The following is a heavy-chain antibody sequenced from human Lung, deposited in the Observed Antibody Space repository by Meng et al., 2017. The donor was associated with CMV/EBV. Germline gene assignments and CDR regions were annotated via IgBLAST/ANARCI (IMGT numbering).Heavy chain of an antibody. J-gene: IGHJ4*02. CDR3: ERFSYDSGYPIDY. CDR2: MNPNTGNR. CDR1: GYTFTNYD. Sequence: ASVKVSXKASGYTFTNYDSNWVRQATGQGLEWMAWMNPNTGNRGYAQNLRGRPTMTRDTYISTAYMELSNQRSEDTAVYYCERFSYDSGYPIDYWGQGTLVTVSS. D-gene: IGHD3-22*01. V-gene: IGHV1-8*01.